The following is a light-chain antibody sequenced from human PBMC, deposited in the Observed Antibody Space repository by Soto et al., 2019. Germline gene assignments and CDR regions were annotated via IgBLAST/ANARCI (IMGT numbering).Light chain of an antibody. J-gene: IGKJ1*01. V-gene: IGKV1-5*01. Sequence: DLPITQSPSTLSASLGDRVTITCRASQSISSWLAWYQQKPGKAPKVLIYDASSLESGVPSRFSGSGSGTEFSLTISSLQPDDFATYYCQQYNHYWTSGQGAKVDIK. CDR3: QQYNHYWT. CDR2: DAS. CDR1: QSISSW.